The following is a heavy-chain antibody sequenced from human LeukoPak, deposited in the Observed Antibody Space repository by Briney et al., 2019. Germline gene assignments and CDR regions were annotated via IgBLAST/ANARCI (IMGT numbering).Heavy chain of an antibody. Sequence: SETLSLTCTVSGDSITTYYWSWIRQPPGKGLEWIGYIFQSGTTKYNPSLKSRVTILSDVSKNQFSLNLTSVTAADTAVYYCARDSWGRFDYWGQGTLVTVSS. CDR2: IFQSGTT. CDR1: GDSITTYY. CDR3: ARDSWGRFDY. J-gene: IGHJ4*02. V-gene: IGHV4-59*01. D-gene: IGHD7-27*01.